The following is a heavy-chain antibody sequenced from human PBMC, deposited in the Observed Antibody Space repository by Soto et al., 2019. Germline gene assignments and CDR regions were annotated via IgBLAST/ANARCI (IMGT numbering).Heavy chain of an antibody. J-gene: IGHJ4*02. V-gene: IGHV3-9*01. Sequence: EVQLVESGGGLEQPGRSLRLSCAASGFSFDDFAMHWVRQAPGKGLEWVSGLSWNGGYIAYADSVKGRFTISRDNAKNSLYLHMSSLRVEDTALYYCVKDRDYFDSSGYIDYWGQGTLVTVSS. D-gene: IGHD3-22*01. CDR2: LSWNGGYI. CDR3: VKDRDYFDSSGYIDY. CDR1: GFSFDDFA.